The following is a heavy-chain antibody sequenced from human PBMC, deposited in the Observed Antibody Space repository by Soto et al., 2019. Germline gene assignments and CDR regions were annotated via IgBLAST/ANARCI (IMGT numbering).Heavy chain of an antibody. CDR3: ARGDGDYGRRLDP. V-gene: IGHV3-66*01. Sequence: EVQLVESEGGLVQPGGSLRISCVASGFTVSTNYVSWVRQAPGKGLEWVSIIYDGGSTYYADSVKGRFTISRDNSKNTVYLQMNSLRGVDTALYYCARGDGDYGRRLDPWGQGTLVTVSS. D-gene: IGHD4-17*01. CDR1: GFTVSTNY. CDR2: IYDGGST. J-gene: IGHJ5*02.